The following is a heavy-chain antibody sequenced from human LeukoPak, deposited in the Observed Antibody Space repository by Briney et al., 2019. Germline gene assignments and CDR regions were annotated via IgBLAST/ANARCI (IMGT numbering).Heavy chain of an antibody. CDR1: GGSISSYY. CDR2: IYYSGST. CDR3: ARSGYYLAAAGDWFDP. V-gene: IGHV4-59*01. D-gene: IGHD6-13*01. J-gene: IGHJ5*02. Sequence: SETLSLTCTVSGGSISSYYWSWIRQPPGKGLEWIGYIYYSGSTNYNPSLKSRVTISVDTSKNQFSLKLSSVTAADTAVYYCARSGYYLAAAGDWFDPWGQGTLVTVSS.